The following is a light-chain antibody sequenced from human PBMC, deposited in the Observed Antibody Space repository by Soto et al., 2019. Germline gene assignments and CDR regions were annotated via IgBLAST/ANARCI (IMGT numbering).Light chain of an antibody. CDR2: EVN. CDR3: ASVRSGTILV. V-gene: IGLV2-14*01. Sequence: QSALTQPASVSGSPGQSVTISCTGPRSDIGDSNFISWYQHSPGKAPRLLIYEVNNRPSGVSKRFSGSKAGNTASLTISGLLDDDEAAYFCASVRSGTILVSGSGTKVTLL. CDR1: RSDIGDSNF. J-gene: IGLJ1*01.